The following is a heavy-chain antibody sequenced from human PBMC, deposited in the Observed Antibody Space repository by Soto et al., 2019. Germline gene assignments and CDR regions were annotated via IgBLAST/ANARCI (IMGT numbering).Heavy chain of an antibody. CDR3: TTDGDLGSSWYLPDYYYYYMDV. V-gene: IGHV3-15*01. CDR2: IKSKTDGGTT. J-gene: IGHJ6*03. D-gene: IGHD6-13*01. CDR1: GFTFSNAW. Sequence: GGSLRLSCAASGFTFSNAWMSWVRQAPGKGLEWVGRIKSKTDGGTTDYAAPVKGRFTISRDDSKNTLYLQMNSLKTEDTAVYYCTTDGDLGSSWYLPDYYYYYMDVWGKGTTVTVSS.